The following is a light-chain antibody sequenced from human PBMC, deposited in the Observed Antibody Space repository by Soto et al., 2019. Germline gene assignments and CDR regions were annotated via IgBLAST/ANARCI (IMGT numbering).Light chain of an antibody. J-gene: IGLJ3*02. CDR2: EVS. CDR1: SIDGGDYNY. V-gene: IGLV2-14*01. CDR3: GSYTSSSTLNWV. Sequence: SVLTQPASVSVSPGQSITISCTGTSIDGGDYNYVAWYQHHPGKATKVMIYEVSNRPSGVSDRFSGSKSGNTASLTISGLQAEDEADYYCGSYTSSSTLNWVFGGGTKVTVL.